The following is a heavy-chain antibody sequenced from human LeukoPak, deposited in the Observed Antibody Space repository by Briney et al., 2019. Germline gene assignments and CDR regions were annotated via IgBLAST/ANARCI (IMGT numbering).Heavy chain of an antibody. Sequence: PGGSLRLSCAASGFTFSSYSVNWVRQAPGRGLEWVSYISSSGSTIYYADSVKGRFTMSRDNAKNSLFLQMNSLRAEDTAVYYCARESYYSGSGSYYRSPNWFDPWGQGTLVTVSS. CDR2: ISSSGSTI. J-gene: IGHJ5*02. CDR1: GFTFSSYS. D-gene: IGHD3-10*01. V-gene: IGHV3-48*04. CDR3: ARESYYSGSGSYYRSPNWFDP.